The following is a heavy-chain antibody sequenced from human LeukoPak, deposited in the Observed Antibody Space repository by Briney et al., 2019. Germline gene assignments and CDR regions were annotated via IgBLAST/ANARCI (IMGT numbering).Heavy chain of an antibody. CDR1: GYTFTGYY. V-gene: IGHV1-2*06. CDR3: ARSADGYNWGYFDY. CDR2: INPNSGGT. Sequence: ASVKVSCKASGYTFTGYYMHWVRQAPGQGLEWMGRINPNSGGTNYAQKFQGRVTMTRDTSISTAYMELSSLRSEDTAVYYCARSADGYNWGYFDYWGQGTLVTVSS. J-gene: IGHJ4*02. D-gene: IGHD5-24*01.